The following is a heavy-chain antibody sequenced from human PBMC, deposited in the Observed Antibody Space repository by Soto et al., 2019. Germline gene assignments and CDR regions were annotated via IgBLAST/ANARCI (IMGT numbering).Heavy chain of an antibody. CDR1: GFSLSNNGVG. CDR3: VHTLSSGDYVSCYFDL. J-gene: IGHJ2*01. CDR2: IFWNDDK. V-gene: IGHV2-5*01. Sequence: QITLKESGPTLVKPTQTLTLTCTFSGFSLSNNGVGVGWIRQPPGKALEWLALIFWNDDKRYSPSLTSRLAIAKDTSKNQVVLTMTNIDPVDTATYYCVHTLSSGDYVSCYFDLWGRGALVTVSS. D-gene: IGHD4-17*01.